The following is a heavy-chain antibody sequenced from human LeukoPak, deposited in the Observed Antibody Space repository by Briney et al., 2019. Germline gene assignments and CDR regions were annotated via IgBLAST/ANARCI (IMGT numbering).Heavy chain of an antibody. CDR3: ARISWYSSGWHWDY. CDR1: GFTFSSYW. Sequence: GGSLRLSYAASGFTFSSYWMHWVRQVPGKGLVWVSRINTDGSSTSYADSVKGRFTISRDNAENTLYLQMNSLRAEDTAVYYCARISWYSSGWHWDYWGQGTLVTVSS. CDR2: INTDGSST. J-gene: IGHJ4*02. D-gene: IGHD6-19*01. V-gene: IGHV3-74*01.